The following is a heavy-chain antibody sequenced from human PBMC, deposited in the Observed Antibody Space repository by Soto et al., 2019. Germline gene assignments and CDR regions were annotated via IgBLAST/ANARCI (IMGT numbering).Heavy chain of an antibody. V-gene: IGHV1-69*06. J-gene: IGHJ6*02. D-gene: IGHD2-2*01. CDR3: ARDLRKDIVVVPAQYGMDV. Sequence: QVQLVQSGAEVKKPGSSVKVSCKASGGTFSSYAISWVRQAPGQGLEWMGGIIPIFGTANYAQKFQGRVTITADKSTSTAYMELSSLRSKDTAVYYCARDLRKDIVVVPAQYGMDVWGQGTTVTVSS. CDR2: IIPIFGTA. CDR1: GGTFSSYA.